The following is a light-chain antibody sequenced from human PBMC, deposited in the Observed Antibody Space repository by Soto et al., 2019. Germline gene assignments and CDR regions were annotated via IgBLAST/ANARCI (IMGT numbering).Light chain of an antibody. CDR1: QSIDTF. J-gene: IGKJ2*01. V-gene: IGKV1-39*01. CDR3: QPIYNAPFS. CDR2: APS. Sequence: DIQLTQSPSSLSASVGDRVTITCRASQSIDTFLTWYQQKPGIAPKVLIYAPSTLQSGVPSRFSGSGSGTAFTLTINSLQPEDFATYYGQPIYNAPFSFGQGTKLDI.